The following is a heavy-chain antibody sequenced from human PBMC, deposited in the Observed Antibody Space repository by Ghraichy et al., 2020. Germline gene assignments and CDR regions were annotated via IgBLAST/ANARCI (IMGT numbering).Heavy chain of an antibody. Sequence: SETLSLTCAVSGGSISSGGYSWSWIRQPPGKGLEWIGYIYHSGSTYYNPSLKSRVTISVDRSKNQFSLKLSSVTAADTAVYYCARGVVPAAIWAEKYFDYWGQGTLVTVSS. CDR2: IYHSGST. CDR1: GGSISSGGYS. V-gene: IGHV4-30-2*01. D-gene: IGHD2-2*01. CDR3: ARGVVPAAIWAEKYFDY. J-gene: IGHJ4*02.